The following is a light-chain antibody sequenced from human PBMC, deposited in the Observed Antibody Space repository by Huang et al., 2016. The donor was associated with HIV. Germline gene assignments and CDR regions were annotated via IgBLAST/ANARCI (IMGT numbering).Light chain of an antibody. V-gene: IGKV3-15*01. CDR3: PQYATWPPLP. CDR1: QSVGGK. Sequence: ILLTLFPATLSVSPGQRVTLSCRASQSVGGKLAWYQQRPGQAPSLLIYGPSTRVPTIPDRVRGSAFGTQFTLAISSLQSEDLAVYYCPQYATWPPLPFRGGT. J-gene: IGKJ4*01. CDR2: GPS.